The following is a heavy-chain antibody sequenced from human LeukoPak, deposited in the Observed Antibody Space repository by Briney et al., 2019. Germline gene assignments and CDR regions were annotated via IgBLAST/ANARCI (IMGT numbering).Heavy chain of an antibody. V-gene: IGHV3-21*01. CDR2: ISSQSTYI. CDR3: ARGLGRTAMVTRGGVRFDY. Sequence: GGSLRLSCGTSGFTFSSYSMNWVRQAPGKGLEWVSSISSQSTYIYYADSVKGRFTISRDNAKNSLYLQMNSLRAEDTAVYYCARGLGRTAMVTRGGVRFDYWGQGTLVTVSS. D-gene: IGHD5-18*01. J-gene: IGHJ4*02. CDR1: GFTFSSYS.